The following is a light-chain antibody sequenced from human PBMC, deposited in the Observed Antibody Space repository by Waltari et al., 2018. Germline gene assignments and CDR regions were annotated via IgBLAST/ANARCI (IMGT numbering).Light chain of an antibody. CDR1: SSDVGGYNY. CDR2: DVS. Sequence: QSALTQPRSVSGSPGQSITISCTGTSSDVGGYNYVSWYQHHPGKAPKLMIYDVSKRPSGVPDRFSGSKSGNTASLTISGLQAEDEADYYCCSYGGTYVAFGGGTKLTVL. V-gene: IGLV2-11*01. CDR3: CSYGGTYVA. J-gene: IGLJ2*01.